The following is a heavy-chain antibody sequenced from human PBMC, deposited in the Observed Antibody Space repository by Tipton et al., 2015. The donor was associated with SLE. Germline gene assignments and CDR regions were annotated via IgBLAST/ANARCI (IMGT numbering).Heavy chain of an antibody. V-gene: IGHV4-59*04. D-gene: IGHD1-7*01. CDR2: IYYTGTT. CDR1: GGSLTGDY. CDR3: ARWNFVTMTGGFDI. J-gene: IGHJ3*02. Sequence: TLSLTCTVSGGSLTGDYWSWIRQPPGKGLECIGNIYYTGTTSYNPSLKSRVTMSVDTSRNQFSLTLTSVTAADTAIYYCARWNFVTMTGGFDIWGQGTMFTVSS.